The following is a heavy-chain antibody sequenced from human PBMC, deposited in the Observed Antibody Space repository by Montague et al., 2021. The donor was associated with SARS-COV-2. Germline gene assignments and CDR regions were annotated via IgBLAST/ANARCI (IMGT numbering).Heavy chain of an antibody. V-gene: IGHV4-59*01. J-gene: IGHJ5*02. CDR1: RGSISTYY. CDR2: VYNSGTA. CDR3: VRGAIRGPSNWFDP. D-gene: IGHD3-3*01. Sequence: SETLSLTCTVSRGSISTYYWSWIRQPPGRGLEWIGYVYNSGTAIYNPSLRGRVTISVDTSKSQFSLQLSSVSAADTAIYFCVRGAIRGPSNWFDPWGQGTLVAVSS.